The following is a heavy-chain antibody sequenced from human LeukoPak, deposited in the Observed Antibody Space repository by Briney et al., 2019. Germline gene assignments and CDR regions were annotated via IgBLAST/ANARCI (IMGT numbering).Heavy chain of an antibody. CDR1: GFTFSSYS. Sequence: PGGSLRLSCAASGFTFSSYSMNWVCQAPGKGLEWVSSISPPSTYIYYADSVKGRFTISRDNAKNSLYLQMNSLRAEDTAVYYCTIHMYDGYEGPSETAMTRSPWGQGTLVTVSS. CDR2: ISPPSTYI. J-gene: IGHJ5*02. CDR3: TIHMYDGYEGPSETAMTRSP. D-gene: IGHD5-18*01. V-gene: IGHV3-21*01.